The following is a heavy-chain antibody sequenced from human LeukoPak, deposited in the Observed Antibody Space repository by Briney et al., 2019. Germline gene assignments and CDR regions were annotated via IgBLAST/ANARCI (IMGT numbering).Heavy chain of an antibody. Sequence: GASVKVSCKVSGYTLTELSMHWVRQAPGKGLEWMGGFDPEDGETIYAQKFQGRVTMTEDTSTDTAYMELSSLRSEDTAVYYCATYIVGATKCCGAFDIWGQGTMVTVSS. J-gene: IGHJ3*02. D-gene: IGHD1-26*01. CDR2: FDPEDGET. CDR3: ATYIVGATKCCGAFDI. V-gene: IGHV1-24*01. CDR1: GYTLTELS.